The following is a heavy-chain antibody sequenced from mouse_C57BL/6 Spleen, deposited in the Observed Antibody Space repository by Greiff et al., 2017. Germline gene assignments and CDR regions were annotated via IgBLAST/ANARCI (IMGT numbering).Heavy chain of an antibody. V-gene: IGHV1-80*01. D-gene: IGHD1-1*01. CDR1: GYAFSSYW. CDR3: ARGFITTVVATDYAMDY. CDR2: IYPGDGDT. J-gene: IGHJ4*01. Sequence: VQLQQSGAELVKPGASVKISCKASGYAFSSYWMNWVKQRPGKGLEWIGQIYPGDGDTNYNGKFKGKATLTADKSSSTAYMQLSSLTSEDSAVYFCARGFITTVVATDYAMDYWGQGTSVTVSS.